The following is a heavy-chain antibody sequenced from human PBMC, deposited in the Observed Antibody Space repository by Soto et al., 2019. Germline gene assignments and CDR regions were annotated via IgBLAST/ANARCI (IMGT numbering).Heavy chain of an antibody. D-gene: IGHD1-1*01. CDR3: ATAPWNNAY. CDR2: ISGSGGET. CDR1: GFTFNIYE. Sequence: EVQLVESGGGLVQPGGSLRLSCAASGFTFNIYEMNWVRQAPGKGLEWVSYISGSGGETYYADSVKGRFTVSRDNAKNSLFLQMNNLRVEDTAVYYCATAPWNNAYCGQATLVTVSS. J-gene: IGHJ4*02. V-gene: IGHV3-48*03.